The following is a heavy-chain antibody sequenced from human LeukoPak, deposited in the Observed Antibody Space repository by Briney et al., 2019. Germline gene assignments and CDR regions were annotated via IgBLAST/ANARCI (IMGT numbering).Heavy chain of an antibody. CDR1: GGSFSGYY. CDR2: INHSGST. J-gene: IGHJ6*03. V-gene: IGHV4-34*01. D-gene: IGHD2-15*01. Sequence: PSETLSLTCAVYGGSFSGYYWSWIRQPPGKGLAWIGEINHSGSTNYNPSLKSRVTISVDTSKNQFSLKLSSVTAADTAVYYCAARGYCSGGSCYSDPTTNYMDVWGKGTTVTVSS. CDR3: AARGYCSGGSCYSDPTTNYMDV.